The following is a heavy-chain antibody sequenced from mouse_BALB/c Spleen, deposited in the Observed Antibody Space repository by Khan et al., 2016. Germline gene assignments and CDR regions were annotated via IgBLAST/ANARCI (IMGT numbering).Heavy chain of an antibody. J-gene: IGHJ3*01. CDR2: IWGDGST. V-gene: IGHV2-6-7*01. CDR1: GFSLTGYG. CDR3: ARVLYYDPGLFAY. Sequence: QVQLKQSGPGLVAPSQSLSITCTVSGFSLTGYGVNWVRQPPGKGLEWLGMIWGDGSTDYNSALKSRLSISKDNSKSQVFLKMNSLQTDDTARYYCARVLYYDPGLFAYWVQGTLVTVSA. D-gene: IGHD2-4*01.